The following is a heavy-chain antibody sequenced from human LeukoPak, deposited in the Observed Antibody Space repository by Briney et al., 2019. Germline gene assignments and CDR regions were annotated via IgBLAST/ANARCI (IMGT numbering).Heavy chain of an antibody. CDR3: AKARGLYCSSTSCYDCDV. V-gene: IGHV1-2*02. J-gene: IGHJ6*04. Sequence: GDSVKVSCKASGYTFTAYYIHWVRQAPGQGLEWMGWINPNSGGTNYAQKFQGRVTLTRDTSITTAYMELSRLRSDDTAVYYCAKARGLYCSSTSCYDCDVWGKGTTVTVSS. CDR2: INPNSGGT. CDR1: GYTFTAYY. D-gene: IGHD2-2*01.